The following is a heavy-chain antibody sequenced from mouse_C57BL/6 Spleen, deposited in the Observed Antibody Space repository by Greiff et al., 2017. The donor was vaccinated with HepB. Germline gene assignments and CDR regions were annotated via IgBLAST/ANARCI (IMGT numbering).Heavy chain of an antibody. D-gene: IGHD1-1*01. V-gene: IGHV14-4*01. CDR2: IDPENGDT. J-gene: IGHJ3*01. CDR3: TTPPYGSSPWFAY. CDR1: GFNIKDDY. Sequence: VQLQQSGPELVKPGASVKISCKASGFNIKDDYMHWVKQRPEQGLEWIGWIDPENGDTEYASKFQGKATITADTSSNTAYLQLSSLTSEDTAVYYCTTPPYGSSPWFAYWGQGTLVTVSA.